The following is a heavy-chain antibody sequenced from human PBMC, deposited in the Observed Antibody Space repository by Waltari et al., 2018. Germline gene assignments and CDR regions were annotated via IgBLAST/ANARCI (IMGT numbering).Heavy chain of an antibody. CDR3: ARAMPGMDV. CDR2: ISNDGGSK. J-gene: IGHJ6*02. V-gene: IGHV3-30*16. D-gene: IGHD2-2*01. CDR1: GFTFSDFA. Sequence: QVQLVQSGGGVVQPGGSLRLSCAASGFTFSDFAMHWVRQAPGKGLDWVALISNDGGSKDKADSVKGRFTISRDNPKNTLYLQMNNLRPDDTAVYYCARAMPGMDVWGQGTTVTVSS.